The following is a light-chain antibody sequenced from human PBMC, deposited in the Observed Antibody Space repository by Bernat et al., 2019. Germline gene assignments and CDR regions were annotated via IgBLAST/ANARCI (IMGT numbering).Light chain of an antibody. CDR3: SSYAGSWV. CDR2: EVS. V-gene: IGLV2-8*01. CDR1: SSDVGGYNY. Sequence: QSALTQPPSASGYPGQSVTISCTGTSSDVGGYNYVSWYQQHPGKAPKLMIYEVSKRPSGVPDRFSGSKSGNTASLTVSGLQAEDEADYYCSSYAGSWVFGGRTKLTVL. J-gene: IGLJ3*02.